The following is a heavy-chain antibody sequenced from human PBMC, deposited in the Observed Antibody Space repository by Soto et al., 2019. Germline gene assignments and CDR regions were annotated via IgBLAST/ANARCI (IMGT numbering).Heavy chain of an antibody. D-gene: IGHD3-3*01. Sequence: SETLSLTCTVSGGSISSYYWSWIRQPPGKGLEWIGYIYYSGSTNYNPSLKSRVTISVDTSKNQFSLKLSSVTAADTAVYYCARVLFGRGNWFDPWGKGTLVTASS. CDR1: GGSISSYY. J-gene: IGHJ5*02. V-gene: IGHV4-59*01. CDR2: IYYSGST. CDR3: ARVLFGRGNWFDP.